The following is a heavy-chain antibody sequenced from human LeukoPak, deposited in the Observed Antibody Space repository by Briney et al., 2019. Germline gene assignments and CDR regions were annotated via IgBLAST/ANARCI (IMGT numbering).Heavy chain of an antibody. CDR2: IIPIFGTA. CDR1: GGTFSSYA. CDR3: AREKNDAYYYYMDV. D-gene: IGHD1-1*01. V-gene: IGHV1-69*13. Sequence: ASVKVSCKASGGTFSSYAISWVRQAPGQGLEWMGRIIPIFGTANYAQKFQGRVTITSDESTSTAYMELSSLRSEDTAVYYCAREKNDAYYYYMDVWGKGTTVTVSS. J-gene: IGHJ6*03.